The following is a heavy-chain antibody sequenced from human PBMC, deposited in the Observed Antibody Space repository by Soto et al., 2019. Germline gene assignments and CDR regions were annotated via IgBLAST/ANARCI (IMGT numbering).Heavy chain of an antibody. CDR3: ARDGNIVVVPAAILSS. CDR2: INPNSGGT. CDR1: GYTFTGYY. J-gene: IGHJ5*02. V-gene: IGHV1-2*02. D-gene: IGHD2-2*01. Sequence: ASVKVSCKASGYTFTGYYMHWVRQAPGQGLEWMGWINPNSGGTNYAQKFQGRVTMTRDTSISTAYMELSRLRSDDTAVYYCARDGNIVVVPAAILSSWGQGSPVTAPQ.